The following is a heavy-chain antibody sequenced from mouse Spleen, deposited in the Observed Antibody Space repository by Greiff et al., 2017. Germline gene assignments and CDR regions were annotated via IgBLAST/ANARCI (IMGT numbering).Heavy chain of an antibody. CDR1: GFTFSSYA. D-gene: IGHD4-1*01. V-gene: IGHV5-9-3*01. Sequence: EVKLMESGGGLVKPGGSLKLSCAVSGFTFSSYAMSWVRQTPEKRLEWVATISSGGSYTYYPDSVKGRFTISRDNAKNTLYLQMSSLRSEDTAMYYCARQGWDSYYFDYWGQGTTLTVSS. CDR2: ISSGGSYT. CDR3: ARQGWDSYYFDY. J-gene: IGHJ2*01.